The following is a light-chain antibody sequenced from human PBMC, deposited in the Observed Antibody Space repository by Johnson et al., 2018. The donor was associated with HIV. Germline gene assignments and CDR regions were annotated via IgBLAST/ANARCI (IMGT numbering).Light chain of an antibody. J-gene: IGLJ1*01. Sequence: VLTQPPSVSVSPGQTASITCSGDNLGDKYACWYQQKPGQSPVLVIYHDSKRPSGILDRFSGSTSGTSATPGITGLWPEDEADYYCGTWDSSVRAYVFATEPKV. CDR1: NLGDKY. CDR2: HDS. CDR3: GTWDSSVRAYV. V-gene: IGLV3-1*01.